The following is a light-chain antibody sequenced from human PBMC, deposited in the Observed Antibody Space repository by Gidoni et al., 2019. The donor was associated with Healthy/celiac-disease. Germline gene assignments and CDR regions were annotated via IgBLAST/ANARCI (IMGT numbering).Light chain of an antibody. J-gene: IGKJ1*01. Sequence: EIVLTQSPATLSLSPGERATLSCRASQSVSSYLAWYQQKPVQAPRLLIYDASNRATGIPARFSGSGSGTDVTLTISSLEPEDFAVYYWQQRSNWPRTFGQGTKVEIK. CDR3: QQRSNWPRT. CDR2: DAS. V-gene: IGKV3-11*01. CDR1: QSVSSY.